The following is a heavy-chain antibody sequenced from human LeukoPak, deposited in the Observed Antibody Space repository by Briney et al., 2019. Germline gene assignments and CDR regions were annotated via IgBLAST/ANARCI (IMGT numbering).Heavy chain of an antibody. J-gene: IGHJ4*02. CDR2: IYYSGST. Sequence: SETLSLTCTVSGGSISSYYWSWIRQPPGKGLEWIGYIYYSGSTNYNPSLKSRVTISVDTSKNQFSLKLSSVTAADTAVYYCASQLKDGYNNGVVYWGQGTLVTVSS. CDR1: GGSISSYY. CDR3: ASQLKDGYNNGVVY. D-gene: IGHD5-24*01. V-gene: IGHV4-59*12.